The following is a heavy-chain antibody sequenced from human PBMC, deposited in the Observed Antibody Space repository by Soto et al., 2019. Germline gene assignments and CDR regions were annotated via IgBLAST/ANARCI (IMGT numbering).Heavy chain of an antibody. Sequence: EVQLLESGGGLVQPGGSLRLSCAASGFTFSSDAMSWVRQAPGKGLEWVSALTGSGGSTYYADSVKGRFTISRDNSKKTLYLQMTSLRAEDTAVYYCAKPYSTSATGSFDIWGQGTMVTVSS. V-gene: IGHV3-23*01. CDR3: AKPYSTSATGSFDI. CDR2: LTGSGGST. D-gene: IGHD6-13*01. CDR1: GFTFSSDA. J-gene: IGHJ3*02.